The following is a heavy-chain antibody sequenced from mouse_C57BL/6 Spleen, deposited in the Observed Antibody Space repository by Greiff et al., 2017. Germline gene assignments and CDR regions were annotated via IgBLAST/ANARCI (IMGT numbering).Heavy chain of an antibody. D-gene: IGHD2-3*01. CDR1: GYSITSGYY. J-gene: IGHJ2*01. CDR3: ARDIGYYPFDY. CDR2: ISYDGSN. Sequence: EESGPGLVKPSQSLSLTCSVTGYSITSGYYWNWIRQFPGNKLEWMGYISYDGSNNYNPSLKNRISITRDTSKNQFFLKLNSVTTEDTATYYCARDIGYYPFDYWGQGTTLTVSS. V-gene: IGHV3-6*01.